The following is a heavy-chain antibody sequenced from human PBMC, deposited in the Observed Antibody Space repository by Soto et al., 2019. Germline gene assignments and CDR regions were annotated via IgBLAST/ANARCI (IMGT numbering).Heavy chain of an antibody. CDR2: ISSSSSTI. J-gene: IGHJ4*02. D-gene: IGHD7-27*01. Sequence: GSLRLSCAASGFTFSSYSMNWVRQAPGKGLEWVSYISSSSSTIYYADSVKGRFTISRDNAKNSLYLQMNSLRAEDTAVYYCARDLTLDYWGQGTLVTVSS. CDR1: GFTFSSYS. CDR3: ARDLTLDY. V-gene: IGHV3-48*01.